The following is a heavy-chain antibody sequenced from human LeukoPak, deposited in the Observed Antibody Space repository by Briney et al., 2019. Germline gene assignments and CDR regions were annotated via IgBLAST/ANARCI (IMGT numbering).Heavy chain of an antibody. CDR2: INHSGST. Sequence: SETLSLTCAVYGGSFSGYYWSWIRQPPGKGLEWIGEINHSGSTNYNPSLKSRVAISVDTSKNQFSLKLSSVTAADTAVYYCARVVPATKWSNWFDPWGQGTLVIVSS. D-gene: IGHD2-2*01. V-gene: IGHV4-34*01. CDR3: ARVVPATKWSNWFDP. J-gene: IGHJ5*02. CDR1: GGSFSGYY.